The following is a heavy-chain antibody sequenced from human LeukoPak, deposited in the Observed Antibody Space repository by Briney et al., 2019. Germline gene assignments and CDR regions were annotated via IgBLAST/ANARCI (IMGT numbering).Heavy chain of an antibody. Sequence: SETLSLTCAVYGGSFGGYYWNWIRQPPGKGLEWIGEINHSGSTNYNPSLKSRVTISVDTSKNQLSLKLSSVTAADTAVYYCASDVDTAMGGTYWGQGTLVTVSS. J-gene: IGHJ4*02. CDR1: GGSFGGYY. D-gene: IGHD5-18*01. CDR2: INHSGST. CDR3: ASDVDTAMGGTY. V-gene: IGHV4-34*01.